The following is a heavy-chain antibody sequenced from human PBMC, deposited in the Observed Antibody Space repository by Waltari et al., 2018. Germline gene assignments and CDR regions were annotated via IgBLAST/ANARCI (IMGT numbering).Heavy chain of an antibody. Sequence: QVQLVQSGAEVKKPGASVKVSCKASGYTFTGYYMHQVGQAPGQGLEWMGWINPNSGGTNYAQKFQGRVTMTRDTSISTAYMELSRLRSDDTAVYYCAREASLLGGRAFDIWGQGTMVTVSS. J-gene: IGHJ3*02. V-gene: IGHV1-2*02. CDR2: INPNSGGT. D-gene: IGHD1-26*01. CDR1: GYTFTGYY. CDR3: AREASLLGGRAFDI.